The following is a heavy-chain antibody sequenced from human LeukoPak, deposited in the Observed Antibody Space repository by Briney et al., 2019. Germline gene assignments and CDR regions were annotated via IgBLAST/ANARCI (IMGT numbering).Heavy chain of an antibody. CDR1: GFTFSSYA. D-gene: IGHD1-26*01. Sequence: GGSLTLSCVASGFTFSSYALSWVRQAPGKGLEWVSSVSTSGGTTYSADSVKGRFTISRDNSKNTLYLQMNSLRAEDTAVFYCARSSRRVGASTPYYYYFYMDVWGKGTTVTVSS. CDR3: ARSSRRVGASTPYYYYFYMDV. J-gene: IGHJ6*03. V-gene: IGHV3-23*01. CDR2: VSTSGGTT.